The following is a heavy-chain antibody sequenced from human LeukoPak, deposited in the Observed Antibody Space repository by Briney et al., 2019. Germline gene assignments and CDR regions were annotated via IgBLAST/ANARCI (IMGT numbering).Heavy chain of an antibody. CDR2: TNYRSEWSN. D-gene: IGHD6-19*01. Sequence: SQTLSLTCAISGDSVSSNSAAWNWIRQSPSRGLEWLGRTNYRSEWSNDYAVSVKSRITINTDTSKNQFSLQLNSVTPEDTAVYYCARYSSGWHLFDYWGQGTLVTVSS. CDR1: GDSVSSNSAA. J-gene: IGHJ4*02. V-gene: IGHV6-1*01. CDR3: ARYSSGWHLFDY.